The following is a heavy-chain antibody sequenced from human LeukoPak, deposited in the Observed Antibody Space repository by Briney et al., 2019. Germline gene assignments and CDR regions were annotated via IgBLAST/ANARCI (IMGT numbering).Heavy chain of an antibody. V-gene: IGHV3-23*01. J-gene: IGHJ4*02. Sequence: GGSLRLSCAASGFTFSSYAMSWVRQAPGKGLEWVSAISGSGGSTYYADSVKGRFTISRDNSKNTLYLQMNSLRAEDTAVYYCAKDGYSSGWYRVHFDYWGQGTLVTVSS. D-gene: IGHD6-19*01. CDR3: AKDGYSSGWYRVHFDY. CDR2: ISGSGGST. CDR1: GFTFSSYA.